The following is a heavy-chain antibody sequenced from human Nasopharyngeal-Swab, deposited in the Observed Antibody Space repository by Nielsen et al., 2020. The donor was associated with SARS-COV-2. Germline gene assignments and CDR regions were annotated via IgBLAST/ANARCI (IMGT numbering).Heavy chain of an antibody. CDR3: AKDKRYFDWDGMDV. Sequence: GESLKISCAASGFTFSSYWMSWVRQAPGKGLEWVANIKQDGSDQYYVDSVKGRFTISRDNSKNTLYLQMNSRRAEDTAVYYCAKDKRYFDWDGMDVWGQGTTVTVSS. V-gene: IGHV3-7*01. CDR1: GFTFSSYW. D-gene: IGHD3-9*01. J-gene: IGHJ6*02. CDR2: IKQDGSDQ.